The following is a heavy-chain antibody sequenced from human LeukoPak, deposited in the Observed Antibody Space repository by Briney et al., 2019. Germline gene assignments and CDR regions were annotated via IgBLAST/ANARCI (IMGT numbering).Heavy chain of an antibody. D-gene: IGHD6-13*01. CDR2: IRIGGGGT. CDR3: ARCMVLSQGWCNWFDP. J-gene: IGHJ5*02. V-gene: IGHV3-23*01. Sequence: PGGSLRLSCAASGFDLTTYAMTWVRQAQAKGLEWVSSIRIGGGGTSYADSVKGRLAISRDNSENTLHLQMNNLRVEDTARYFCARCMVLSQGWCNWFDPWGQGTLVTVSS. CDR1: GFDLTTYA.